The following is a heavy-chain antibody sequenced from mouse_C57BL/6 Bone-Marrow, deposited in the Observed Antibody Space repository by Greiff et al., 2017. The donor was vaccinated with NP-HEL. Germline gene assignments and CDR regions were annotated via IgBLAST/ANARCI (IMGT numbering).Heavy chain of an antibody. J-gene: IGHJ4*01. Sequence: QVQLKESGPELVKPGASVKISCKASGYAFSSSWMNWVKQRPGKGLEWIGRIYPGDGDTNYNGKFKGKATLTADKSSSTAYMQLSSLTSEDSAVYFCARDAAQVGAMDYWGQGTSVTVSS. CDR3: ARDAAQVGAMDY. CDR1: GYAFSSSW. CDR2: IYPGDGDT. V-gene: IGHV1-82*01. D-gene: IGHD3-2*02.